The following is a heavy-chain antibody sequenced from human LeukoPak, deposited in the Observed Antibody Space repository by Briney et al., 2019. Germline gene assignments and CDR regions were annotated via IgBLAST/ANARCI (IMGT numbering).Heavy chain of an antibody. Sequence: PGGSLRLSCIASGFTFRDYAMSWVRQAPGKGLEWVSIIYSGGSTYYADSVKGRFTISRDNSKNTLYLQMNSLRAEDTATYYCARGEFGDYYYFYMDVWGKGTTVTVSS. CDR2: IYSGGST. CDR3: ARGEFGDYYYFYMDV. D-gene: IGHD2/OR15-2a*01. CDR1: GFTFRDYA. V-gene: IGHV3-66*01. J-gene: IGHJ6*03.